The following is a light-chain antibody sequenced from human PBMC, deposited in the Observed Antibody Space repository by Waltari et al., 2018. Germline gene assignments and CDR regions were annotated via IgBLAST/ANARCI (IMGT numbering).Light chain of an antibody. Sequence: QSALTQPPSASGSPGQTVLISCTGPSSDIGAYKYVPWYQQIPGTPPALIIYEVDRRPPGVPDRFSCSKSGNTASLTVSGLQTEDEGDYYCSSYAGSNKLIFGGVTKLTVL. CDR2: EVD. CDR1: SSDIGAYKY. CDR3: SSYAGSNKLI. J-gene: IGLJ2*01. V-gene: IGLV2-8*01.